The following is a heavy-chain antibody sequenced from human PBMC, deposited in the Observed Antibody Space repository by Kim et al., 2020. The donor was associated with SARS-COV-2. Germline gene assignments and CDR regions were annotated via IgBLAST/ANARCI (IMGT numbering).Heavy chain of an antibody. J-gene: IGHJ4*02. D-gene: IGHD3-10*01. V-gene: IGHV3-23*01. CDR3: AKGGGGYLDY. Sequence: YYARSWKCRFIISRDNSTDTLYLQMSSLTGDDTATYYCAKGGGGYLDYWGQGILVTVSS.